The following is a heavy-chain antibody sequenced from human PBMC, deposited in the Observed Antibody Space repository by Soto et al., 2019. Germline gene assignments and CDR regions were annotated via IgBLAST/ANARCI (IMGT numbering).Heavy chain of an antibody. J-gene: IGHJ6*02. V-gene: IGHV4-31*03. CDR3: ARELPQRQGRNMDV. Sequence: QVQLQESGPGLVKPSQTLSLTCTVTGGSMTSGDQYWTWIRHRPGEGLEWFGYINHRVSLYYNPSLRSRVCMSVDTSKNQFYLNLSSVTAADTAVYYCARELPQRQGRNMDVWGQGTTVTVSS. D-gene: IGHD1-1*01. CDR2: INHRVSL. CDR1: GGSMTSGDQY.